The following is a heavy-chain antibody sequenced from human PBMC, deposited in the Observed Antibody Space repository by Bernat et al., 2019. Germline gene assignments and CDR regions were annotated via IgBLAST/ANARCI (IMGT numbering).Heavy chain of an antibody. Sequence: QVQLQESGPGLVKPSETLSLTCTVSGGSVSSGSSYWSWIRQPPGKGLEWIGYIYNSGITNYNPSLKSRVTISVDTSRNQFSLKLSSVTAADTAVYYCARVQRYSSSWYDVKKGANWYFDLWGRGTLVTVSS. J-gene: IGHJ2*01. V-gene: IGHV4-61*01. CDR3: ARVQRYSSSWYDVKKGANWYFDL. CDR1: GGSVSSGSSY. D-gene: IGHD6-13*01. CDR2: IYNSGIT.